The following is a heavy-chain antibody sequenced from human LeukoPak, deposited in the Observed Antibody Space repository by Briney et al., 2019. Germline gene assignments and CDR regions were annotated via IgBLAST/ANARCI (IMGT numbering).Heavy chain of an antibody. V-gene: IGHV4-59*01. CDR2: IYYSGST. D-gene: IGHD1-26*01. J-gene: IGHJ5*02. CDR1: GGSISSYY. Sequence: SETLSLTCTVSGGSISSYYWSWIRQPPGKGLEWIGYIYYSGSTNYNPSLKSRVTISVDTSKNQFSLKLSSVTAADTAVYYCARDRGSGDWFDPWGQETLVTVSS. CDR3: ARDRGSGDWFDP.